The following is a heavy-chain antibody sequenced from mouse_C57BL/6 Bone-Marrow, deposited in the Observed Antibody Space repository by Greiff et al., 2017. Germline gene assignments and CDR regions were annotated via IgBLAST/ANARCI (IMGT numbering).Heavy chain of an antibody. D-gene: IGHD1-1*01. Sequence: QVQLQQSGAELVRPGTSVTVSCKASGYAFTNYLIEWVKQRPGQGLEWIGVINPGSGGTNYNEKFKGKATLTADKSSSTSYMQRSSLTSEDSAVYFCATYYYGSSGYFDVWGTGTTVTVSS. CDR1: GYAFTNYL. CDR3: ATYYYGSSGYFDV. J-gene: IGHJ1*03. CDR2: INPGSGGT. V-gene: IGHV1-54*01.